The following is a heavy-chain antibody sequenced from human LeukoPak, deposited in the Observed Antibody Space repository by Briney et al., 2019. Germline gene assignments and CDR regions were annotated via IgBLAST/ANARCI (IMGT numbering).Heavy chain of an antibody. J-gene: IGHJ4*02. V-gene: IGHV5-10-1*01. CDR1: GCIFTNYW. D-gene: IGHD3-10*01. CDR3: ARGERSLDY. Sequence: GESLKISRKGSGCIFTNYWISWVRQMPGKGLEWMGRIDPSDSYTNYSPSFQGHVTISADKSIRTAYLQWSSLRASDTAIYYCARGERSLDYWGQGTLVTVSS. CDR2: IDPSDSYT.